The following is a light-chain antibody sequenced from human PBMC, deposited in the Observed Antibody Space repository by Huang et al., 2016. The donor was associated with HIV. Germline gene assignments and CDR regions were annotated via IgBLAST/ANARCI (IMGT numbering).Light chain of an antibody. V-gene: IGKV3-15*01. CDR2: GTS. CDR3: QQYNNWPYT. CDR1: QSVSRN. Sequence: EIVMTQSPATLSVSPGERATLSCRASQSVSRNLAWHQQKPCQAPRLLIYGTSTRATGIPARFSGSGSGTEFTLTISSLQSEDFAVYYCQQYNNWPYTFGQGTKLEIK. J-gene: IGKJ2*01.